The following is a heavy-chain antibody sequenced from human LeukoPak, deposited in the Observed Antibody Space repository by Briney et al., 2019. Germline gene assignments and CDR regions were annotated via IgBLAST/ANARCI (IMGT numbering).Heavy chain of an antibody. V-gene: IGHV4-4*07. CDR1: GCSISSYY. CDR2: IYSSEGT. Sequence: SETLSLTCTVSGCSISSYYWSWIRQPAGKGLEWIGRIYSSEGTNYNPSLKSRVTMSVDTTNNQFSQQQSPVTAADAAVYYCWREAGGDRQLHYWGQGTLVTVSS. CDR3: WREAGGDRQLHY. D-gene: IGHD2-21*02. J-gene: IGHJ4*02.